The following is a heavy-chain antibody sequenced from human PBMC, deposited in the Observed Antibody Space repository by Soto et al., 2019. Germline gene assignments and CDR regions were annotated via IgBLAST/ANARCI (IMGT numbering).Heavy chain of an antibody. CDR3: AKMHGYAYCYVDD. CDR2: ISADGGST. J-gene: IGHJ4*02. CDR1: GFTFTIYA. Sequence: GGSLRLSCAASGFTFTIYAMSWVRQAPGKGLEWVSGISADGGSTHYAHSVKGRFSISRDKSKNTLYLEMNSLRAEDTAIYYCAKMHGYAYCYVDDSGQGTLVTVSS. V-gene: IGHV3-23*01. D-gene: IGHD5-18*01.